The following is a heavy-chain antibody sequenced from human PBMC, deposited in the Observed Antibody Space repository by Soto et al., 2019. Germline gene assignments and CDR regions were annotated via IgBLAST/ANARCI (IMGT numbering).Heavy chain of an antibody. V-gene: IGHV3-23*01. CDR3: AKHNGWDYYYYYMDV. J-gene: IGHJ6*03. CDR2: ISGSGGST. D-gene: IGHD2-8*01. Sequence: GGSLRLSCAASGFTFSSYAMSWVRQAPGKGLEWVSAISGSGGSTYYADSVKGRFTISRDNSKNTLYLQMNSLRAEDTAVYYCAKHNGWDYYYYYMDVWGKGTTVTVSS. CDR1: GFTFSSYA.